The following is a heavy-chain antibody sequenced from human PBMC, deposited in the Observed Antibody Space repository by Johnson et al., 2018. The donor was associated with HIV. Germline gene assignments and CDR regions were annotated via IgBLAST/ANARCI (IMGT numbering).Heavy chain of an antibody. J-gene: IGHJ3*02. CDR3: AKDLGWFSGFDI. CDR1: GFTVSSNY. CDR2: ISGSGGST. D-gene: IGHD3-3*01. Sequence: EMQLVESGGGLVQPGGSLRLSCAASGFTVSSNYMSWVRQAPGKGLEWVSVISGSGGSTYYTDSVKGRFTISRDNSKNTLYLQMNSLRAEDTAVYYCAKDLGWFSGFDIWGPGTMVTVSS. V-gene: IGHV3-66*02.